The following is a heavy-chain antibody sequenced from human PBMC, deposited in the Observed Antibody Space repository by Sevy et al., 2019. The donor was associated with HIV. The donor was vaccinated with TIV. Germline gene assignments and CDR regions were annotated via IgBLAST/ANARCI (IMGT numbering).Heavy chain of an antibody. D-gene: IGHD2-2*01. Sequence: GGSLRLSCAASGFTFNIYSMNWVRQAPGKGLEWVSSISGSSSYIFYADSVKGRFTISRDNAKTSLYLQMNSLRVEDTAVYYCARDCSSASCLWGMDVWGQGTMVTVSS. CDR3: ARDCSSASCLWGMDV. J-gene: IGHJ6*02. CDR1: GFTFNIYS. CDR2: ISGSSSYI. V-gene: IGHV3-21*04.